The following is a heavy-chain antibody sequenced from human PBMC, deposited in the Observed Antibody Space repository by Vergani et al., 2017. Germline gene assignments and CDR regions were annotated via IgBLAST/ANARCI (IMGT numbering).Heavy chain of an antibody. J-gene: IGHJ6*03. Sequence: QVQLVESGGGVVQPGRSLRLSCAASGFTFSSYGMHWVRQAPGKGLEWVEVIWYDGSNNYYADSVKGRFTISRDNSKNTLYLQMNSLRAEDTAVYYCARESYLTVSGSWPLYYCYYVDVWGKGTTVTVSS. CDR2: IWYDGSNN. D-gene: IGHD6-13*01. V-gene: IGHV3-33*01. CDR3: ARESYLTVSGSWPLYYCYYVDV. CDR1: GFTFSSYG.